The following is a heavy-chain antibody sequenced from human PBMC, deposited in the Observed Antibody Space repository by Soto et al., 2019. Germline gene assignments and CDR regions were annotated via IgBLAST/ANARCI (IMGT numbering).Heavy chain of an antibody. CDR3: ARVIWVAGTSAWCFGL. CDR1: GASITSAGSS. J-gene: IGHJ2*01. Sequence: QLQLQESGSGLVKPSQTLSLTCAVSGASITSAGSSWSWIRQPPRKGQEWIGYIYHSGSTYYNPSLNNGVSISVEGAKEKCCLGLSTVTAGGTAGEYCARVIWVAGTSAWCFGLLGRGTLGTGSS. V-gene: IGHV4-30-2*01. CDR2: IYHSGST. D-gene: IGHD6-19*01.